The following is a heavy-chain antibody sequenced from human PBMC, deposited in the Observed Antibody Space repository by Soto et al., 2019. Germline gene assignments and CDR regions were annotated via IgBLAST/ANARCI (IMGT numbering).Heavy chain of an antibody. D-gene: IGHD4-17*01. V-gene: IGHV4-30-4*01. CDR3: ARAEVPTVVTPGLFDD. Sequence: SETLSLTCTVSGGSISSGDYYWSWIRQPPGKGLEWIGYIYYSGSTYYNPSLKSRVTISVDTSKNQFSLKLSSVTAADTAVYYCARAEVPTVVTPGLFDDWGQGTLVTVS. CDR2: IYYSGST. J-gene: IGHJ4*02. CDR1: GGSISSGDYY.